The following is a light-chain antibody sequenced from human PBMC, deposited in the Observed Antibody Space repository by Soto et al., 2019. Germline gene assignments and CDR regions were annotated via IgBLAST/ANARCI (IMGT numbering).Light chain of an antibody. CDR1: QTIINY. CDR2: ATA. CDR3: QQSYSDPLT. Sequence: IPITKSASSLSPSLAAIVTITCRASQTIINYLHWYQHQPVKAHRIVIYATANLESGVSSRFSGSGSGTDFTLTISSLQPEDCATYYCQQSYSDPLTFGGGTKVDIK. V-gene: IGKV1-39*01. J-gene: IGKJ4*01.